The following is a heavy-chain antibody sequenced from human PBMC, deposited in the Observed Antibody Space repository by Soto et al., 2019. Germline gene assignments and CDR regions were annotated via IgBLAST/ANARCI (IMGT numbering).Heavy chain of an antibody. Sequence: GSGPTLVNPTQTLTLTCTFSGFSLSTSGVGVGWIRQPPGKALEWLALIYWDDDKRYSPSLKSRLTITKDTSKNQVVLTMTDMDPADTATYYCAHNGHEVRGVRLYWFDPWGQGTLVTVSS. J-gene: IGHJ5*02. D-gene: IGHD3-10*01. CDR1: GFSLSTSGVG. CDR2: IYWDDDK. V-gene: IGHV2-5*02. CDR3: AHNGHEVRGVRLYWFDP.